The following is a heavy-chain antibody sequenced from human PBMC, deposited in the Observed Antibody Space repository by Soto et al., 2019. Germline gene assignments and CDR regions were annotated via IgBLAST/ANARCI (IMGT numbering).Heavy chain of an antibody. CDR2: IYYSGST. CDR1: GGSISSYY. Sequence: QVQLQESGPGLVKPSETLSLTCTVSGGSISSYYWSWIRQPPGKGLEWSGYIYYSGSTTYNPSLKSRVNISVDTSKSTFSLRLSSVTAADTAVYYCARQQWLVLNAFDIWGQGTMVTVSS. CDR3: ARQQWLVLNAFDI. J-gene: IGHJ3*02. V-gene: IGHV4-59*01. D-gene: IGHD6-19*01.